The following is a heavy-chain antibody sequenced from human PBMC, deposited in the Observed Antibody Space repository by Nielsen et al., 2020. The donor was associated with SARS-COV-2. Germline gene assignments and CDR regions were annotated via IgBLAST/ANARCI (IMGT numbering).Heavy chain of an antibody. CDR3: AKDWGRYCSSTSCPLGGMDV. V-gene: IGHV3-23*01. J-gene: IGHJ6*02. CDR2: ISGSGGDK. D-gene: IGHD2-2*01. Sequence: WIRQPPGKGLEWVSTISGSGGDKYSADSVKGRFTISRDNSKNTLYLQMNSLRAEDTAVYYCAKDWGRYCSSTSCPLGGMDVWGQGTTVTVSS.